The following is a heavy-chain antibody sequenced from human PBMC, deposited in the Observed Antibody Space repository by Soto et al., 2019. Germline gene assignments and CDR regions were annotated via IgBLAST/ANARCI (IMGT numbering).Heavy chain of an antibody. D-gene: IGHD5-12*01. CDR3: ARERGHSGYDNQLGGALTAFGI. CDR1: GVIFDTYA. J-gene: IGHJ3*02. CDR2: IIPIFGTP. Sequence: QVQLVQSGAEVKKPGSSVKVSCKASGVIFDTYAINWVRQAPGQGLEWVGGIIPIFGTPNYAQNFQGRVTITADESMSTAYMELSSLRSEDTAVYYCARERGHSGYDNQLGGALTAFGIWGQGTMVTVSS. V-gene: IGHV1-69*12.